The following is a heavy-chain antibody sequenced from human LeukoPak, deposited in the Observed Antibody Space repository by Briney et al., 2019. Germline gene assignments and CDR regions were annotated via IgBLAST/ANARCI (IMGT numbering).Heavy chain of an antibody. CDR2: IYTSGST. CDR1: GGSISSYY. Sequence: SETLSLTCTVSGGSISSYYWSWIRQPAGKGLEWIGRIYTSGSTNYNPSLKSRVTMSVDTSKNQFSLKLSSVTAADTAVYYCARSPLLMVYAIYFDYWGQGTLVTVSS. V-gene: IGHV4-4*07. CDR3: ARSPLLMVYAIYFDY. D-gene: IGHD2-8*01. J-gene: IGHJ4*02.